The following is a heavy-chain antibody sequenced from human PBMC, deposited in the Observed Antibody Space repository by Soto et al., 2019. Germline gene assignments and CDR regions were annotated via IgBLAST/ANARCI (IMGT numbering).Heavy chain of an antibody. D-gene: IGHD2-8*01. CDR3: RVTGVSEVDY. Sequence: ASVKVSCRTAGYTFSGFYIHWVRQAPGQGLESMGWIYPDSGGTDYAQKFQGRVTMTRDTSISTAYMELSSLRSDDTAVYYCRVTGVSEVDYWGQGTLVTVSS. J-gene: IGHJ4*02. V-gene: IGHV1-2*02. CDR1: GYTFSGFY. CDR2: IYPDSGGT.